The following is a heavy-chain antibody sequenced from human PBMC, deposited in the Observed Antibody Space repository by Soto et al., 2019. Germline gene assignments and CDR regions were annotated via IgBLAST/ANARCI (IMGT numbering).Heavy chain of an antibody. Sequence: QVQLVQSGAEVKKPGSSVKVSCKASGGTFSSYAISWVRQAPGQGLEWMGGIIPIFGTANYAQKFQGRVTISADESTCTAYMELSSLRSEDTAVYYCAKSPTYSDFWSGYYYFDYWGQGTLVTVSS. CDR3: AKSPTYSDFWSGYYYFDY. CDR2: IIPIFGTA. V-gene: IGHV1-69*01. D-gene: IGHD3-3*01. CDR1: GGTFSSYA. J-gene: IGHJ4*02.